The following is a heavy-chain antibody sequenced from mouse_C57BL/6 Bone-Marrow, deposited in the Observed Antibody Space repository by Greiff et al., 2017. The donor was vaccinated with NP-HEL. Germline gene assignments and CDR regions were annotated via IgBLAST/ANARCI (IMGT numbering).Heavy chain of an antibody. CDR1: GYSITSGYD. Sequence: VQLQQSGPGMVKPSQSLSLTCTVTGYSITSGYDWHWIRHFPGNKLEWMGYISYSGSTNYNPSLKSRISITHDTSKNHFFLKLNSVTTEDTATYYCARRGPYGNFDYWGQGTTLTVSS. V-gene: IGHV3-1*01. CDR2: ISYSGST. J-gene: IGHJ2*01. CDR3: ARRGPYGNFDY. D-gene: IGHD2-1*01.